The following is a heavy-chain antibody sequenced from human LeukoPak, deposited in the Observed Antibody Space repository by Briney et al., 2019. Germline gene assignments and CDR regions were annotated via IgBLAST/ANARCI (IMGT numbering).Heavy chain of an antibody. CDR1: GGSISNTNW. CDR3: ARAPPGIGYYFDN. V-gene: IGHV4-4*02. CDR2: VSLAGQT. D-gene: IGHD1-14*01. J-gene: IGHJ4*02. Sequence: PSGTLSLTCDVSGGSISNTNWWGWVRQPPGQGLEWIGEVSLAGQTNYNPSLNGRVTISVDTSKNQFSLKLNSVTAADTAVYYCARAPPGIGYYFDNWGQGTLVTVSS.